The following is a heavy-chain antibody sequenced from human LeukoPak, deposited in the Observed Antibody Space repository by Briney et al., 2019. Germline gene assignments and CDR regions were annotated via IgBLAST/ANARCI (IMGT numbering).Heavy chain of an antibody. Sequence: SETLSLTCTVSGGSIRSYYWSWIRQPPGKGLEWIGYIYYSGSTNYNPSLKSRVTISVDTSKNQFSLKLSSVTAADTAVYYCARGERYFDWLFVAYWGQGALVTVSS. V-gene: IGHV4-59*01. CDR2: IYYSGST. CDR3: ARGERYFDWLFVAY. J-gene: IGHJ4*02. D-gene: IGHD3-9*01. CDR1: GGSIRSYY.